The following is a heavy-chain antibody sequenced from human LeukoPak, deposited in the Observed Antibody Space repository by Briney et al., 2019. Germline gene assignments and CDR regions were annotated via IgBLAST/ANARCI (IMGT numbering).Heavy chain of an antibody. J-gene: IGHJ4*02. Sequence: ETLSLTSAVSGYSIISGDYWGWIRQPPGKGLEWIGSIYHSGSTHYNPSLKSRVTISVDTSKNQFSLKVSSVTAADTAVYYCATHYYETGYFDYWGQGTLVTVSS. CDR3: ATHYYETGYFDY. D-gene: IGHD3-22*01. V-gene: IGHV4-38-2*01. CDR2: IYHSGST. CDR1: GYSIISGDY.